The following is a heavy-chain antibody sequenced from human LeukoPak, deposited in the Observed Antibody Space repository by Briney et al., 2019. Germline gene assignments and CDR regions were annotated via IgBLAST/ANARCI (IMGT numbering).Heavy chain of an antibody. V-gene: IGHV3-74*01. CDR3: ARDLYVETATNWFDP. D-gene: IGHD5-24*01. Sequence: GGSLRLSCAASGFTFSSYWMHWVRQAPGKGLVWVSRINSDGSSTSYADSVKGRFTISRDNAKNTLYLQMNSLRAEDTAVYYCARDLYVETATNWFDPWGQGTLVTVSS. CDR1: GFTFSSYW. J-gene: IGHJ5*02. CDR2: INSDGSST.